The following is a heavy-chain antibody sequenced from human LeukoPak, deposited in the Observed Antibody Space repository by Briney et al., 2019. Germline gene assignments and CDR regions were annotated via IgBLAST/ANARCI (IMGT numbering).Heavy chain of an antibody. D-gene: IGHD3-22*01. J-gene: IGHJ3*02. V-gene: IGHV4-59*08. CDR1: GGSISGYY. CDR2: IQYSGGT. Sequence: SETLSLTCTVSGGSISGYYWSWIRQSRGKGLVWIGYIQYSGGTNYNPSLKSRVTISVDMSKNHFSLKLSSVTAADTALYYCARHFTYYYDSSGYPRDAFDIWGQGTMVTVSP. CDR3: ARHFTYYYDSSGYPRDAFDI.